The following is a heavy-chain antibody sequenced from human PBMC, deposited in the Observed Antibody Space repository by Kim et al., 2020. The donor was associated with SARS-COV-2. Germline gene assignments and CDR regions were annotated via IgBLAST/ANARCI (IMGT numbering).Heavy chain of an antibody. CDR3: ARTMYGDYPFDY. J-gene: IGHJ4*02. V-gene: IGHV3-11*03. CDR1: GFTFSDYY. CDR2: ISSSSSYT. Sequence: GGSLRLSCAASGFTFSDYYMSWIRQAPGKGLEWVSYISSSSSYTNYADSVKGRFTISRDNAKNSLYLQMNSLRAEDTAVYYCARTMYGDYPFDYWGQGTLVTVSS. D-gene: IGHD4-17*01.